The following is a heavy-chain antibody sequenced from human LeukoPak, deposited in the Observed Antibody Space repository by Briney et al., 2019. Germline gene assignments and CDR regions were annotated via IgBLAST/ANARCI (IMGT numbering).Heavy chain of an antibody. J-gene: IGHJ4*02. Sequence: PGGSLRLSCAASGFTFSSHWMNWVRQAPGKGLEWVANIKQDGSEKYYVDSVKGRFTISRDNAKNSLYLQMNSLRAEDTAVYYCAREKYYGSGSPIDYWGQGTLVTVSS. CDR2: IKQDGSEK. D-gene: IGHD3-10*01. V-gene: IGHV3-7*01. CDR1: GFTFSSHW. CDR3: AREKYYGSGSPIDY.